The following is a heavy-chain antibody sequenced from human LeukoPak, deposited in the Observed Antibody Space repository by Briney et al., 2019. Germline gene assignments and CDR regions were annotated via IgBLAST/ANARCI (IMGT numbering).Heavy chain of an antibody. CDR1: GYNFTSYT. Sequence: ASVKVSCKASGYNFTSYTISWVRQAPGQGLEWMGWISAYNGNTNYGQKLQGRVTMTTDTSTSTAYMELRSLRPDDTAVYYCARDEGAPIAAANVWGRGTMITVSS. D-gene: IGHD6-13*01. J-gene: IGHJ3*01. V-gene: IGHV1-18*01. CDR2: ISAYNGNT. CDR3: ARDEGAPIAAANV.